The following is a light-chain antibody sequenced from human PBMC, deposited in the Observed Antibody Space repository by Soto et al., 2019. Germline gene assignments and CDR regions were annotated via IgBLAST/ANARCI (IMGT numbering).Light chain of an antibody. CDR1: KSLTSSY. CDR3: QQYGSTPPNT. J-gene: IGKJ2*01. Sequence: EIMLSQSPGTMSLSPGERATLSCRASKSLTSSYLAGYQQKPGHAPRLLIYYASSRATGMPDSFSGSGSGTDVTLAISRLEAEDFAVYYCQQYGSTPPNTFGQGTKVEIK. V-gene: IGKV3-20*01. CDR2: YAS.